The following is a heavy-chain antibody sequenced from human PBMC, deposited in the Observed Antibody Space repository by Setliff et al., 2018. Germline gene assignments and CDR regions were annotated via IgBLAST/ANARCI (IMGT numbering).Heavy chain of an antibody. V-gene: IGHV4-38-2*01. J-gene: IGHJ4*02. CDR1: GYSISSGYN. CDR3: ATLTGDRGVDY. D-gene: IGHD7-27*01. Sequence: SETLSLTCAVSGYSISSGYNWGWTRQPPGKGLEWIASIYYRGSTSYNSSLKSRVSISVDTSKNQFSLNLNSVTAADTAVYYCATLTGDRGVDYWGQGRQVTVSS. CDR2: IYYRGST.